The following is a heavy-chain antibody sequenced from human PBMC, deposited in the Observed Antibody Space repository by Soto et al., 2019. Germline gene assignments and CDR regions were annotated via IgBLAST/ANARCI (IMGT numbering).Heavy chain of an antibody. J-gene: IGHJ5*02. CDR1: GFTFSTHA. CDR3: ARDWRTAGTTGWFDP. CDR2: ISYDGTTK. V-gene: IGHV3-30-3*01. D-gene: IGHD6-13*01. Sequence: QEQVVESGGGVVQPGRSLRLSCAASGFTFSTHAMHWVRQAPGRGLEWVAIISYDGTTKDYADSVKGRFTISRDNSKNAVYLQMNSLRSEDTALYYCARDWRTAGTTGWFDPSGQGTLVTVSS.